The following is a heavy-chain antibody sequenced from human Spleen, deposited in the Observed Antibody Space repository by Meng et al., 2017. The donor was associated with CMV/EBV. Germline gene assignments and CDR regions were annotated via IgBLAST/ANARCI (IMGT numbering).Heavy chain of an antibody. V-gene: IGHV4-34*01. CDR1: WSFSVYY. Sequence: WSFSVYYWCWIRQPPGEGLEWIGEINHSGSTNYNPSLKRRVTISVDTSKNQFSLKLSSVTAADTAVYYCARENYCSSTSCYWGGVDYWGQGTLVTVSS. CDR3: ARENYCSSTSCYWGGVDY. D-gene: IGHD2-2*01. CDR2: INHSGST. J-gene: IGHJ4*02.